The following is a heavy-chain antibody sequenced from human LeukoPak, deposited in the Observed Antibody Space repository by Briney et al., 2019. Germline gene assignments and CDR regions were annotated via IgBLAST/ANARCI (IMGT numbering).Heavy chain of an antibody. CDR1: GFTFSSYS. V-gene: IGHV3-21*01. CDR2: ISSSSSYI. D-gene: IGHD5/OR15-5a*01. J-gene: IGHJ4*02. Sequence: GGSLRLSCAASGFTFSSYSMNWVRQAPGKGLEWVSSISSSSSYIYYADSVKGRFTISRDNAKNSLYLQMNSLRAEDTAVYYCARVPQTSNVDIVSLYYFDYWGQGTLVTVSS. CDR3: ARVPQTSNVDIVSLYYFDY.